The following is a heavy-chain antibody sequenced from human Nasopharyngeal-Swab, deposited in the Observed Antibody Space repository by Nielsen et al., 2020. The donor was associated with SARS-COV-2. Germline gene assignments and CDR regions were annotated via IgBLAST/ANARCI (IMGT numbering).Heavy chain of an antibody. D-gene: IGHD1-26*01. CDR3: AKDPARIVGAPTVAFDF. Sequence: SLKISCAASGFTFDDYAMHWVQQAPGKGLEWVSGINWNSGSIGYADSVKGRFTISRDNAKNSLYLQMNSLRPEDTALYYCAKDPARIVGAPTVAFDFWGQGTLVTVSS. CDR1: GFTFDDYA. CDR2: INWNSGSI. J-gene: IGHJ4*02. V-gene: IGHV3-9*01.